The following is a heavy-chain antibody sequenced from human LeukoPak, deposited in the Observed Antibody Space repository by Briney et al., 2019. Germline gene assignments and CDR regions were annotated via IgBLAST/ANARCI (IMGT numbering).Heavy chain of an antibody. CDR2: INSNSGAI. J-gene: IGHJ4*02. CDR3: ARDGGSYDY. Sequence: ASVKVSCKTSGYTFTAYNIHWVRQAPGQGLEWMGWINSNSGAINYAQKFQGRVTMTRDTSISTAYMELSSLRSDDTAVYYCARDGGSYDYWGQGTLVTVSS. CDR1: GYTFTAYN. V-gene: IGHV1-2*02. D-gene: IGHD1-26*01.